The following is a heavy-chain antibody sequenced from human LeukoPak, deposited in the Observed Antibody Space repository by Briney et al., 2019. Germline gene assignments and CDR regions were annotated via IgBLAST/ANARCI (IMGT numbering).Heavy chain of an antibody. J-gene: IGHJ5*02. CDR3: AKLVGVTTVVTPNWLDP. CDR2: ISGSGGST. V-gene: IGHV3-23*01. Sequence: GGSLRLSCAASGFTFSSYAMSWVRQAPGKGLEWVSAISGSGGSTYYADSVKGRFTISRDNSKNTLYLQMNSLRAEDTAVYYCAKLVGVTTVVTPNWLDPWGQGTLVTVSS. CDR1: GFTFSSYA. D-gene: IGHD4-23*01.